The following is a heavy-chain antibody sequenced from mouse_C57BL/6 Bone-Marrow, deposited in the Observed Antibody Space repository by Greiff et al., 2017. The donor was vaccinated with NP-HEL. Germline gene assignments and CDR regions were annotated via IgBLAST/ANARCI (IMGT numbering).Heavy chain of an antibody. V-gene: IGHV1-26*01. J-gene: IGHJ1*03. D-gene: IGHD1-1*01. CDR1: GYTFTDYY. Sequence: EVQLQQSGPELVKPGASVKISCKASGYTFTDYYMNWVKQSHGKSLEWIGDINPNNGGTSYNQKFKGKATLTVDKASSNAYMERRRLTCEDSAVYYCARRYYGSSYDWYFDVWGTGTTVTVSS. CDR2: INPNNGGT. CDR3: ARRYYGSSYDWYFDV.